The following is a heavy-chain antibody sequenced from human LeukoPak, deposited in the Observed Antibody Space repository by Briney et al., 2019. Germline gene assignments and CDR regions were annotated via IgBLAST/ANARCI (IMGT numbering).Heavy chain of an antibody. V-gene: IGHV4-59*08. CDR1: GGSISSYY. D-gene: IGHD3-16*02. CDR2: IYYSGST. J-gene: IGHJ3*02. Sequence: PSETLSLTCTVSGGSISSYYWSWIRQPPGKGLEWIGYIYYSGSTNYNPSLKSRVTISVDTSKNQFSLKLSSVTAADTAVYYCAKPLLIVGRFDIWGQGTMVTVSS. CDR3: AKPLLIVGRFDI.